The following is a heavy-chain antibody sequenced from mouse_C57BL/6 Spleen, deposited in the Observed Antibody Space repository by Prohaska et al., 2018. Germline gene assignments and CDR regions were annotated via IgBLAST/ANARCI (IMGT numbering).Heavy chain of an antibody. J-gene: IGHJ2*01. Sequence: EVKLEESGGGLVQPGGSMKLSCVASGFTFSNYWMNWVRQSTEKGLEWVAQIRLKSDNYAAHYAESVKGRFTISRDDSKSSVYLQINNLSAEDTGIYYCTAPAWSSDYWGQGTTLTVSS. D-gene: IGHD1-3*01. CDR2: IRLKSDNYAA. V-gene: IGHV6-3*01. CDR3: TAPAWSSDY. CDR1: GFTFSNYW.